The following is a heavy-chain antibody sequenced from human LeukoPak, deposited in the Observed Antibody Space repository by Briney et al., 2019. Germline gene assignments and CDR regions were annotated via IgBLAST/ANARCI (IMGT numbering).Heavy chain of an antibody. CDR2: IYSSGST. D-gene: IGHD3-3*01. V-gene: IGHV4-4*07. CDR3: AREWRY. CDR1: GDSISFYY. J-gene: IGHJ4*02. Sequence: PSETLSLTCTVSGDSISFYYCTWIRQPAGKGLQWIGRIYSSGSTNYNPSLKSRVTISLDKSKNQFSLRLTSVTAADTAVYYCAREWRYWGQGTLVTVSS.